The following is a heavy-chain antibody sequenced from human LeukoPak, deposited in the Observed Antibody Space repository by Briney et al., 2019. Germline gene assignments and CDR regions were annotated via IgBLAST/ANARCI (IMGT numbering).Heavy chain of an antibody. CDR3: ARGGKAAGSTYYYYYMDV. V-gene: IGHV4-59*07. J-gene: IGHJ6*03. Sequence: SDTLSLTCTVSGGSLSSYYWSWLRQPPGKGLEGIGYIYYSGSTNYNPSLKSRVTISVDTSKNQFSLKLSSVTAADTAVYYCARGGKAAGSTYYYYYMDVWGKGTTVTISS. CDR2: IYYSGST. D-gene: IGHD6-13*01. CDR1: GGSLSSYY.